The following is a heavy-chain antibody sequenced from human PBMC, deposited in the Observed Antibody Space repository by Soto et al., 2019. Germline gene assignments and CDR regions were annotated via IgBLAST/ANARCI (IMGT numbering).Heavy chain of an antibody. J-gene: IGHJ4*02. CDR2: IYPGDSDT. CDR1: GHTFDSNW. CDR3: ARQGLTQASDY. Sequence: PGESLKISCQTSGHTFDSNWIGWVRQMPGKGLEWMGIIYPGDSDTRYSPSFQGQVTISADKSISTAYLQWSSLKASDTAMYYCARQGLTQASDYWGQGTLVTVSS. D-gene: IGHD3-9*01. V-gene: IGHV5-51*01.